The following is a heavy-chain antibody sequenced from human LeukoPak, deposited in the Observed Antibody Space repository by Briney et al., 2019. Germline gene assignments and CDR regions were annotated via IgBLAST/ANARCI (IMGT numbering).Heavy chain of an antibody. D-gene: IGHD1-26*01. V-gene: IGHV1-46*01. J-gene: IGHJ3*02. CDR3: AREGRLVGATISPKFDAFDI. Sequence: ASVKVSCKASGYTFTGYYMHWVRQAPGQGLEWMGIINPSGGSTSYAQKFQGRVTMTRDMSTSTVYMELSSLRSEDTAVYYCAREGRLVGATISPKFDAFDIWGQGTMVTVSS. CDR1: GYTFTGYY. CDR2: INPSGGST.